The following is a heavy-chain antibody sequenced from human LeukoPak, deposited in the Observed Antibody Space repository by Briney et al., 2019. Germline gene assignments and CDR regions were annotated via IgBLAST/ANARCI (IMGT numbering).Heavy chain of an antibody. D-gene: IGHD6-13*01. V-gene: IGHV4-59*01. J-gene: IGHJ4*02. CDR2: IYYSGST. CDR1: GGSISSYY. CDR3: AREVAAAADY. Sequence: SETLSLTCTVSGGSISSYYWSWIRQPPGKGLEWIGYIYYSGSTNYNPSLKSRVTISVDTSKNQFSLKLSSVTAADTAVYYCAREVAAAADYWGQGTLVTVSS.